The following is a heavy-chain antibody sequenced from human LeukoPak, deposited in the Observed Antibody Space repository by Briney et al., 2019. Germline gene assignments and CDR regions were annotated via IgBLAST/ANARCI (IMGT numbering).Heavy chain of an antibody. CDR1: GYTFTGYY. CDR3: ARERIGIAVAGNFDY. CDR2: INPNSGGT. J-gene: IGHJ4*02. Sequence: ASVKVSCKASGYTFTGYYMHWVRQAPGQGLEWMGWINPNSGGTNYAQKFQGRVTMTRDTSISTAYMELSRPRSDDTAVYYCARERIGIAVAGNFDYWGQGTLVTVSS. D-gene: IGHD6-19*01. V-gene: IGHV1-2*02.